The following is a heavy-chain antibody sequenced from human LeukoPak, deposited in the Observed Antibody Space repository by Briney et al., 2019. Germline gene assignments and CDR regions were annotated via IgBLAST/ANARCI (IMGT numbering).Heavy chain of an antibody. J-gene: IGHJ4*02. CDR2: ITTTGNTA. V-gene: IGHV3-11*04. D-gene: IGHD5-12*01. Sequence: GGSLRLSCAASGFTFSDYFMTWIRQAPGKGLEWISYITTTGNTAFYADSVKGRFTVSRDNAKNSLYLQINSLRAEDTAVYYCAREFGYGGYFDYWGQGTLVTVSS. CDR3: AREFGYGGYFDY. CDR1: GFTFSDYF.